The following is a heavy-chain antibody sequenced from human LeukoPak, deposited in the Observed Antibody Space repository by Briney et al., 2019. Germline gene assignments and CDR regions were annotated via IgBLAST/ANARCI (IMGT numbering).Heavy chain of an antibody. CDR3: ARGTIIGIAVACDY. CDR1: GDSFTSYY. CDR2: IYYSGST. D-gene: IGHD6-19*01. V-gene: IGHV4-59*01. J-gene: IGHJ4*02. Sequence: SETLSLTCTVSGDSFTSYYWSWIRQPPGKGLEWIGYIYYSGSTNYNPSLKSRVTMSVDTSKSQFSLNLSSVTTADTAVYYCARGTIIGIAVACDYWGQGALVTVSS.